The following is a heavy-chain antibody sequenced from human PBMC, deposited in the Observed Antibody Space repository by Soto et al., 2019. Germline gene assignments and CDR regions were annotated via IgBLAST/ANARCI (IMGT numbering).Heavy chain of an antibody. J-gene: IGHJ4*02. V-gene: IGHV3-23*01. D-gene: IGHD3-22*01. CDR1: GFTFSSYA. CDR2: ISSSGGST. CDR3: AKYQPMTQPRPYFDY. Sequence: EVQLLESGGDLIQPGGSLRLSCAGSGFTFSSYAMSWVRQAPGKGLGWVSAISSSGGSTFYADSVKGRFTISRDNSRNTLYLQMNSLRAEVTAIYYCAKYQPMTQPRPYFDYWGQGTLVTVSS.